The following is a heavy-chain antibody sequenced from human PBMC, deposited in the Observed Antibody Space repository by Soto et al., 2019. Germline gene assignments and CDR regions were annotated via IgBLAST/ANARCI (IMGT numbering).Heavy chain of an antibody. CDR3: ARDGGYSYGPFDY. CDR1: GFTFSSYW. D-gene: IGHD5-18*01. V-gene: IGHV3-48*01. Sequence: GGSLRLSCAASGFTFSSYWMHWVRQAPGKGLEWVSYISSSSTIIYYADSVKGRFTISRDNAKNSLYLQMNSLRAEDTAVYYCARDGGYSYGPFDYWGQGTLVTVSS. CDR2: ISSSSTII. J-gene: IGHJ4*02.